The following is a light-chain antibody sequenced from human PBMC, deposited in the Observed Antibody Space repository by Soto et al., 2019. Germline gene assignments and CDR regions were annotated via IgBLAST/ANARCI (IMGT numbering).Light chain of an antibody. V-gene: IGKV4-1*01. CDR2: WAS. CDR3: QQYSTPYT. J-gene: IGKJ2*01. CDR1: QSGLYSSNNKNY. Sequence: DIVMTQSPDSLAVSLGERATINCKSSQSGLYSSNNKNYLAWYQQKPGHPPNLLIYWASTRESGVPDRFSGGGSGTDFTLTISSLQAEDVAVYYCQQYSTPYTFGQGTKLEIK.